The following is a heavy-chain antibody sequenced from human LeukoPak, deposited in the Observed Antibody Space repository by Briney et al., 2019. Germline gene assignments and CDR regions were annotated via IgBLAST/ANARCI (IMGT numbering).Heavy chain of an antibody. D-gene: IGHD7-27*01. CDR1: GFTFSSYT. CDR3: AKDGGLWVSAHWGDS. J-gene: IGHJ4*02. CDR2: ITTGGPNT. Sequence: GGSLRLSCTASGFTFSSYTRSWVRQAPGKGLKWVSTITTGGPNTYYADSVKGRFTVSRDDSKNTLYLQMNSLRAEDTAVYYCAKDGGLWVSAHWGDSWGRGTLVTVSS. V-gene: IGHV3-23*01.